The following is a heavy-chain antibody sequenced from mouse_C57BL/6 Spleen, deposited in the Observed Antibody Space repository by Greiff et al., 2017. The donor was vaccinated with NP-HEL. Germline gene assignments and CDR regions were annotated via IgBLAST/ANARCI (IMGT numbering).Heavy chain of an antibody. Sequence: EVMLVESGGGLVKPGGSLKLSCAASGFTFSDYGMHWVRQAPEKGLEWVAYISSGSSTIYYADTVKGRFTISRDNAKNTLFLQMTSLRSEDTAMYYCASGIYDGYYVFDYWGQGTTLTVSS. D-gene: IGHD2-3*01. J-gene: IGHJ2*01. CDR2: ISSGSSTI. CDR3: ASGIYDGYYVFDY. V-gene: IGHV5-17*01. CDR1: GFTFSDYG.